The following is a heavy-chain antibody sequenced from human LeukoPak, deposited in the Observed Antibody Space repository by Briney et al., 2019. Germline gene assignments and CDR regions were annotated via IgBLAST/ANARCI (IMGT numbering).Heavy chain of an antibody. CDR3: ARSPVEVDGFDI. Sequence: GGSLRLSCAASGFTFSSYWVYWVRQAPGKGLVWVSRINSDGSSTNYADSVKGRCPISRDNAKNTLYLQMNSLRAEDTAVYYCARSPVEVDGFDIWGQGTMVTVSS. CDR2: INSDGSST. J-gene: IGHJ3*02. CDR1: GFTFSSYW. V-gene: IGHV3-74*01. D-gene: IGHD2-2*01.